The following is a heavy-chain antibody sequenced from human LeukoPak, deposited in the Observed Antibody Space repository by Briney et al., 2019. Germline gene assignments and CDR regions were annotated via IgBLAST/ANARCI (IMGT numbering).Heavy chain of an antibody. CDR3: AKDRLGSSGWYEAFTD. CDR1: GYTFTRYY. Sequence: ASVKVSCKASGYTFTRYYMYWVRQAPGQGLEWMGIINPSGGSTSYAQKFQGRVTMTRDTSTSTVYMEVSSLRSEDTAVYYCAKDRLGSSGWYEAFTDWGQGTLVTVSS. J-gene: IGHJ4*02. D-gene: IGHD6-19*01. V-gene: IGHV1-46*01. CDR2: INPSGGST.